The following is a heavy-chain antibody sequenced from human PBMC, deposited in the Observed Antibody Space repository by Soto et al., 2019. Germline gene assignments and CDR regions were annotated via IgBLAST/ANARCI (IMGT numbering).Heavy chain of an antibody. J-gene: IGHJ4*02. CDR3: ARGNPARPLTLFDY. CDR1: GYTFTSYG. V-gene: IGHV1-18*04. CDR2: ISAYNGNT. Sequence: ASVKVSCKASGYTFTSYGISWVRQAPGQGLEWMGWISAYNGNTNYAQKLQGRVTMTTDTSTSTAYMGLRSLRSDDTAVYYCARGNPARPLTLFDYWGQGTLVTVSS. D-gene: IGHD1-1*01.